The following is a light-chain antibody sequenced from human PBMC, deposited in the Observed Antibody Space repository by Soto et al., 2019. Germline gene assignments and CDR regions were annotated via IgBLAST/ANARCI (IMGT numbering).Light chain of an antibody. CDR3: QVWDSNTWV. J-gene: IGLJ3*02. CDR1: NIGSKN. Sequence: SSELTQPLSVSVALGQTARITCGGNNIGSKNVHWYQQVPGQAPVLVIYRDTNRPSGIPERFSGSKSGNTATLTISRAQAGDEADYYCQVWDSNTWVFGGGTKLTVL. V-gene: IGLV3-9*01. CDR2: RDT.